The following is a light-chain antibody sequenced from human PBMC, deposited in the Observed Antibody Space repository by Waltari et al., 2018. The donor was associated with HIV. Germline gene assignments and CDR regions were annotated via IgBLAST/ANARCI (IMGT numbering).Light chain of an antibody. CDR1: SSDVGASTY. Sequence: QSALTQPRSVYGSPGQSVTISCTGTSSDVGASTYVSWYRQNPGKVPKLMIYDVSKRPSGVPDRFSGSRSGNTASLTISGLQAEDEADYFCCSYAGNYSYVFGSGSRVTVL. CDR3: CSYAGNYSYV. V-gene: IGLV2-11*01. CDR2: DVS. J-gene: IGLJ1*01.